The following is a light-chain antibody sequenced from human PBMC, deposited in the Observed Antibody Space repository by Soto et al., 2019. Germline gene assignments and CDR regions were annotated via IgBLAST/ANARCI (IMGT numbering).Light chain of an antibody. J-gene: IGLJ1*01. CDR2: EGS. CDR1: SSDFGSYNL. V-gene: IGLV2-23*01. CDR3: CSYAGSSTLV. Sequence: QSALTQPASVSGSPGQSITISCTGTSSDFGSYNLVSWYQQHPGKAPKLMIYEGSKRPSGVSNRFSGSKSGNTASLTISGLQAEDEADYYCCSYAGSSTLVFGTGTKVTVL.